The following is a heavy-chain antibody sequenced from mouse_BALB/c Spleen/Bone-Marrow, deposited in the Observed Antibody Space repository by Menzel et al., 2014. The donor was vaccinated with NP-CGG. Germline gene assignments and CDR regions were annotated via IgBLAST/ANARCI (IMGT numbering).Heavy chain of an antibody. Sequence: VQLQQPGAELVKPGASVKLSCTASGFNIKDTYMHWVKQRPEQGLEWIGRIDPANGNTKYDPKFQGKATITTDTSSNTAYLQVSSLTSEDTAVYYCASATTATYYAMDYLGQGTSVTVSS. V-gene: IGHV14-3*02. D-gene: IGHD1-2*01. CDR2: IDPANGNT. J-gene: IGHJ4*01. CDR3: ASATTATYYAMDY. CDR1: GFNIKDTY.